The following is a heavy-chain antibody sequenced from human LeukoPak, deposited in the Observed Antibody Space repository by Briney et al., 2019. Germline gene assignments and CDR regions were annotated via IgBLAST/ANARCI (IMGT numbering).Heavy chain of an antibody. CDR1: GFTYSHYG. CDR3: ARVAEAAAFDS. D-gene: IGHD6-13*01. CDR2: ISSNSRYI. V-gene: IGHV3-21*06. J-gene: IGHJ4*02. Sequence: GGSLRLSCVASGFTYSHYGMNWVRQAPGKGLEWVSSISSNSRYIYYADSMRGRFTISRDNAKNSLYLQMNSLKPEDTAVYYCARVAEAAAFDSWGQGTLVTVSS.